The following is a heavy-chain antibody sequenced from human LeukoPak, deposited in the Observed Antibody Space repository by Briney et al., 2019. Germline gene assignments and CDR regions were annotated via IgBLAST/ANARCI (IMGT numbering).Heavy chain of an antibody. CDR1: GGSISSSSYY. CDR3: ATHTNNYYDSSGYSDC. V-gene: IGHV4-39*01. CDR2: IYYSGST. J-gene: IGHJ4*02. D-gene: IGHD3-22*01. Sequence: SETLSLTCTVSGGSISSSSYYWGWIRQPPGKGLEWIGSIYYSGSTYYNPSLKSRVTISVDTSKNQFSLKLSSVTAADTAVYYCATHTNNYYDSSGYSDCWGQGTLVTVSS.